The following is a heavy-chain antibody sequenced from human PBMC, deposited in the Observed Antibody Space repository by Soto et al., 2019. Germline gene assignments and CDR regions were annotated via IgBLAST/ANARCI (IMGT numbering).Heavy chain of an antibody. CDR3: TRHDDFWSGYDFDY. Sequence: VQLVESGGGLVQPGGSLKLSCAASGFTFSGSAMHWVRQASGKGLEWVGRIRSKANSYATAYAASVKGRFTISRDDSKNTAYLQINSLKTEDTAVYYCTRHDDFWSGYDFDYWGQGTLVTVSS. J-gene: IGHJ4*02. CDR2: IRSKANSYAT. D-gene: IGHD3-3*01. CDR1: GFTFSGSA. V-gene: IGHV3-73*01.